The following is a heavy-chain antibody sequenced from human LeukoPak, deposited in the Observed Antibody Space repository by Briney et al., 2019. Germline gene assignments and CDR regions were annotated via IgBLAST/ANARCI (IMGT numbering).Heavy chain of an antibody. Sequence: GGSLRHSCAASGFTFSSYAMSWVRQAPGKGLEWVSAISGSGGSTYYADSVKGRFIISRDNSKNTLSLQMNSLRAEDTAVYYCAKAMGSQTGFAYYSDYWGQGTLVTVSS. J-gene: IGHJ4*02. CDR2: ISGSGGST. CDR3: AKAMGSQTGFAYYSDY. D-gene: IGHD3-9*01. V-gene: IGHV3-23*01. CDR1: GFTFSSYA.